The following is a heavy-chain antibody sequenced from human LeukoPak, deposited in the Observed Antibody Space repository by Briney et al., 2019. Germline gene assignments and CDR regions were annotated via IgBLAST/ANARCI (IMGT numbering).Heavy chain of an antibody. CDR2: IFYSGST. D-gene: IGHD5-18*01. CDR3: ARLGSSYLSYYGMDV. J-gene: IGHJ6*02. Sequence: SETLSLTCTVSGDPTSSNRYYWGWIRQPPGEGLEWIGTIFYSGSTYYNPSPKSRVTISVDTSKKQFSLRLSSATAADTAVYYCARLGSSYLSYYGMDVWGQGTTVTVSS. CDR1: GDPTSSNRYY. V-gene: IGHV4-39*01.